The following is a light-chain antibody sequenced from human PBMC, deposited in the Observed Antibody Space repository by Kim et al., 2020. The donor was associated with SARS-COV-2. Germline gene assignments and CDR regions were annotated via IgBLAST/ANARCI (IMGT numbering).Light chain of an antibody. J-gene: IGLJ2*01. CDR3: SSYTSSTTVV. V-gene: IGLV2-14*04. CDR2: DVN. CDR1: SSDVGAYNY. Sequence: GQSITNSCTGTSSDVGAYNYVSWYQQNPGKAPKLMIYDVNKRPSGVSNRFSGSKSGNTASLTISGLQAEDEADYYCSSYTSSTTVVFGGGTQLTVL.